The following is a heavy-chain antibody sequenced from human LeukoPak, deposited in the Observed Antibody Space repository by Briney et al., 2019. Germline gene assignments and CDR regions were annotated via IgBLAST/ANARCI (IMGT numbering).Heavy chain of an antibody. D-gene: IGHD2/OR15-2a*01. CDR1: GFTFSSYA. CDR3: ASLQNVPSYYYYYVMDV. V-gene: IGHV3-74*01. J-gene: IGHJ6*02. CDR2: INSDGSTT. Sequence: PGGSLRLSCAASGFTFSSYAMHWVRQAPGKGLVWVSRINSDGSTTNYADSVKGRFTISRDNAKNTLFLQMNSLRAGDTAVYYCASLQNVPSYYYYYVMDVWGQGTTVTVSS.